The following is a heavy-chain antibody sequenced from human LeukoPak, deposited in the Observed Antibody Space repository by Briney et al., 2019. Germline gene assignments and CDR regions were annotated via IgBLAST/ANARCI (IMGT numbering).Heavy chain of an antibody. CDR1: GGSFSGYY. J-gene: IGHJ5*02. CDR3: ARHLGVVVVPAARGWFDP. V-gene: IGHV4-34*01. Sequence: SETLSLTCAVYGGSFSGYYWSWIRQPPGKGLEWIGEINHSGSTNYNPSLKSRVTISVDTSKNQFSLKLSSVTAADTAVYYCARHLGVVVVPAARGWFDPWGQGTLVTVSS. D-gene: IGHD2-2*01. CDR2: INHSGST.